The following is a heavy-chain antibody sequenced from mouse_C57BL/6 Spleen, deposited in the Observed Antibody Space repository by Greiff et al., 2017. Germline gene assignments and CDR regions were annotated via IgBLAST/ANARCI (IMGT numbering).Heavy chain of an antibody. V-gene: IGHV1-64*01. CDR3: ARGVEPHYYGSSY. CDR2: INPNSGST. D-gene: IGHD1-1*01. CDR1: GYTFTSYW. Sequence: VQLQQPGAELVKPGASVKLSCKASGYTFTSYWMHWVKQRPGQGLEWIGMINPNSGSTNYNEKFKSKATLTVDKSSSTAYMQLSSLTSEDSAVYYCARGVEPHYYGSSYWGQGTTLTVSS. J-gene: IGHJ2*01.